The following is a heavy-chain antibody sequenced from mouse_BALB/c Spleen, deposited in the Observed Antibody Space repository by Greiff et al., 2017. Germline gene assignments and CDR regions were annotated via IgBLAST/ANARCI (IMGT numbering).Heavy chain of an antibody. CDR3: AGIYGNYPWFAY. V-gene: IGHV3-2*02. D-gene: IGHD2-1*01. CDR2: ISYSGST. J-gene: IGHJ3*01. CDR1: GYSITSDYA. Sequence: EVQLQQSGPGLVKPSQSLSLTCTVTGYSITSDYAWNWIRQFPGNKLEWMGYISYSGSTSYNPSLKSRISITRDTSKNQFFLQLNSVTTEDTATYYCAGIYGNYPWFAYWGQGTLVTVSA.